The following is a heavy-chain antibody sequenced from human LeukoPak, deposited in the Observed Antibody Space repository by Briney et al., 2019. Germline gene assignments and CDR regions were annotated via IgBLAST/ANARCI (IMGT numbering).Heavy chain of an antibody. V-gene: IGHV3-30*18. D-gene: IGHD1-1*01. J-gene: IGHJ4*02. CDR3: AKRVPDY. Sequence: GGSLRLSCAASGFTFSSYGMHWVRQAPGKGLEWVAVISYDGSNKYYAVSVKGRFTISRDNSKNTLYLQMNSLRAEDTAVYYCAKRVPDYWGQGTLVTVSS. CDR2: ISYDGSNK. CDR1: GFTFSSYG.